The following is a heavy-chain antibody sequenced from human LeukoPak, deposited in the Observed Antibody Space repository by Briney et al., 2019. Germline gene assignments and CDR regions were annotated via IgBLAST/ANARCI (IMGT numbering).Heavy chain of an antibody. J-gene: IGHJ4*02. CDR1: GFTFSDYY. CDR2: ISSSGSTI. Sequence: PGGSLRLSCAASGFTFSDYYMSWIRQAPGKGLEWVSYISSSGSTIYYADSVKGRFTISRDNAKNSLFLQMNSLRADDTAVYYCAKQRSEVPTAAANYWGRGTLVTVSS. D-gene: IGHD2-2*01. V-gene: IGHV3-11*01. CDR3: AKQRSEVPTAAANY.